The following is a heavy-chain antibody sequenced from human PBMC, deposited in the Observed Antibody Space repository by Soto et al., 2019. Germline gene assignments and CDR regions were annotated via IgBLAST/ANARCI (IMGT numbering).Heavy chain of an antibody. D-gene: IGHD3-16*01. CDR3: AREGDYHEF. V-gene: IGHV3-21*01. CDR2: ISSSGTYI. J-gene: IGHJ4*02. CDR1: GFPFGIYT. Sequence: GGSLRLSCETSGFPFGIYTMNWVRQAPGKGLEWVSSISSSGTYIDYADSVEGRFAISRDDAKNSVFLEMTSLRVDDTAVYYCAREGDYHEFWGQGTLVTVSS.